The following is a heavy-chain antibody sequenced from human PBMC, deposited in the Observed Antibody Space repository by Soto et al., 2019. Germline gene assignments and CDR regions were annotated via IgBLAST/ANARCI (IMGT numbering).Heavy chain of an antibody. CDR1: GFTLSSYA. V-gene: IGHV3-64D*08. CDR2: ISSNGGST. D-gene: IGHD4-17*01. J-gene: IGHJ4*02. Sequence: GGSLRLSCSASGFTLSSYAMHWVRQAPGKGLEYVSAISSNGGSTYYADSVKGRFTISRDNSKNTLYLHMSILRSDDTAVYYCVRDAYGDYSTFDYWGQGTLVTVSS. CDR3: VRDAYGDYSTFDY.